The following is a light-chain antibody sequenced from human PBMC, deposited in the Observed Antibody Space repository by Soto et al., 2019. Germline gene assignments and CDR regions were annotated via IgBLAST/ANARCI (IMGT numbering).Light chain of an antibody. J-gene: IGKJ1*01. CDR3: QQRSNWPPTWT. CDR2: DAS. CDR1: QSVSSY. Sequence: EIVLTQSPATLSLSPGERSTLSSSPSQSVSSYLAWYQQKPGQAPRLLIYDASNRATGIPARFSGSGSGTDFTLTISSLEPEDFAVYYCQQRSNWPPTWTFGQGTKVDIK. V-gene: IGKV3-11*01.